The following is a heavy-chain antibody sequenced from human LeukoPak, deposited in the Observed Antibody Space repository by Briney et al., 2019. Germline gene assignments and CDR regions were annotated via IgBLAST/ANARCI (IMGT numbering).Heavy chain of an antibody. V-gene: IGHV1-2*02. D-gene: IGHD4-17*01. CDR1: GYTFTGYY. CDR2: INPNSGGT. CDR3: ARDSLDYGDFYFDY. J-gene: IGHJ4*02. Sequence: ASAKVSCKASGYTFTGYYMHWLRQAPGQGLEWMGWINPNSGGTNYAQKFQGRVTMTRDTSISTAYMELSRLRSDDTAVYYCARDSLDYGDFYFDYWGQGTLVTVSS.